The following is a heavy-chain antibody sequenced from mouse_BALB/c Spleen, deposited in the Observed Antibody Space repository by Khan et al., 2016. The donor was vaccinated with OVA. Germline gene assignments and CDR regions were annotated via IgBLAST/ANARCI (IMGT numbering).Heavy chain of an antibody. CDR2: IWAGGST. CDR1: GFSLTSDG. V-gene: IGHV2-9*02. J-gene: IGHJ2*01. CDR3: ARLEDI. Sequence: VQLKQSGPGLVTPSQTLSLTCTVTGFSLTSDGVHWVRQPPGKGQELLGVIWAGGSTTYNSALMSRLSISKDNSKSQVFLKMTSLQTDDTAMYYCARLEDIWGQGTTLTVSS.